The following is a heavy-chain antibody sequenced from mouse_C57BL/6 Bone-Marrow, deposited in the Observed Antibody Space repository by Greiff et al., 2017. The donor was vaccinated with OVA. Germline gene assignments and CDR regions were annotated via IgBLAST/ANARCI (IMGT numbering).Heavy chain of an antibody. CDR1: GYSFTGYY. J-gene: IGHJ1*03. Sequence: EVQLQQSGPELVKPGASVKISCKASGYSFTGYYMHWVKQSSEKSLEWIGEINPSTGGTSYNQKFKGKATLTVDKSSSTAYMQLNSLTSEDSAVYYCASGYYGSSYDWYFDVWGTGTTVTVSS. CDR2: INPSTGGT. CDR3: ASGYYGSSYDWYFDV. V-gene: IGHV1-43*01. D-gene: IGHD1-1*01.